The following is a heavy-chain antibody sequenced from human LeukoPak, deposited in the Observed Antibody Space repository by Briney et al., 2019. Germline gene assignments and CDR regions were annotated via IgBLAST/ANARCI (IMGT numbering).Heavy chain of an antibody. CDR1: GFTFSSYS. CDR2: ISSSSSTI. CDR3: AKAHAAYCSTTSCYYYYYYYGMDV. V-gene: IGHV3-48*01. D-gene: IGHD2-2*01. J-gene: IGHJ6*02. Sequence: GGSLRLSCAASGFTFSSYSMNWVRQAPGKGLEWVSYISSSSSTIYYADSVKGRFTISRDNSKNTLYLQMNSLRAEDTAVYYCAKAHAAYCSTTSCYYYYYYYGMDVWGQGTTVTVSS.